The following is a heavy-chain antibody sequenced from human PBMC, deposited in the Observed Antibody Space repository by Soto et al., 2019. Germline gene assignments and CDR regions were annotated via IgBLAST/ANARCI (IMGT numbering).Heavy chain of an antibody. V-gene: IGHV3-66*01. D-gene: IGHD3-22*01. J-gene: IGHJ5*02. Sequence: PGGSLRLSCAASGFTVSSNYMSWVRQAPGKGLEWVSVIYSGGSTYYADSVKGRFTISRDNSKNTLYLQMNSLRAEDTAVYYCARAHADYYDSSGYYANWFDPWGQGTLVTVSS. CDR2: IYSGGST. CDR1: GFTVSSNY. CDR3: ARAHADYYDSSGYYANWFDP.